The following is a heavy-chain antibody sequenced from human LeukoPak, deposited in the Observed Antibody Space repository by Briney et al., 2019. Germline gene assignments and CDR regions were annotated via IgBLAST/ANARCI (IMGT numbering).Heavy chain of an antibody. CDR2: IYNSGST. CDR1: GGPISSYY. D-gene: IGHD6-13*01. J-gene: IGHJ4*02. Sequence: SETLSLPCTVSGGPISSYYWSWIPHPAGKGLEWIGHIYNSGSTNYNPSLKGRVTMSVATSKNQFSLHLSSVTAADTAVYYCARSAFLVTAPGLYYFDYWGQGTLVAVSS. V-gene: IGHV4-4*07. CDR3: ARSAFLVTAPGLYYFDY.